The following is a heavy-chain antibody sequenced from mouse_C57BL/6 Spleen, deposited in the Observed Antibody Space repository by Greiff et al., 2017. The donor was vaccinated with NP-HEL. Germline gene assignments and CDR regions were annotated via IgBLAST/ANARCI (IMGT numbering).Heavy chain of an antibody. V-gene: IGHV1-53*01. CDR3: ARERTSISWFAY. CDR2: INPSNGGT. D-gene: IGHD2-3*01. CDR1: GYTFTSYW. Sequence: QVQLKQPGTELVKPGASVKLSCKASGYTFTSYWMPWVKQRPGQGLEWIGNINPSNGGTNYNEKFKSKATLTVDKSSSTAYMQLSSLTSEDSAVYYCARERTSISWFAYWGQGTLVTVSA. J-gene: IGHJ3*01.